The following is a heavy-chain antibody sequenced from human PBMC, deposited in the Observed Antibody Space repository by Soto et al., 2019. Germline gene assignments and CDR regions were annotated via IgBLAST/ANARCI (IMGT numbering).Heavy chain of an antibody. J-gene: IGHJ6*04. CDR2: IGTAGDT. D-gene: IGHD6-25*01. V-gene: IGHV3-13*01. CDR1: GFTFSSYD. Sequence: GGSLRLSCAASGFTFSSYDMHWVRQATGKGLEWVSAIGTAGDTYYPGSVKGRFTISRENAKNSLYLQMNSLRAGDTAVYYCARVAKLIEDHRNGYYFLAFWGKGTTVTVSS. CDR3: ARVAKLIEDHRNGYYFLAF.